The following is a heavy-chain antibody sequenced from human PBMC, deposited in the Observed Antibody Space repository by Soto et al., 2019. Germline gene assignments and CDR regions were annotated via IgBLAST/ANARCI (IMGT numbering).Heavy chain of an antibody. Sequence: GGSLRLSCAASGFTFSSHSMNWVRQAPGKGLEWVSSISSSSSYIYYADSVKGRFTISRDNSKNTVFLQMSSLSAEDTAVYYCARGASAVAASLDYWAQGTLVTVSS. CDR1: GFTFSSHS. D-gene: IGHD6-19*01. CDR3: ARGASAVAASLDY. CDR2: ISSSSSYI. V-gene: IGHV3-21*01. J-gene: IGHJ4*02.